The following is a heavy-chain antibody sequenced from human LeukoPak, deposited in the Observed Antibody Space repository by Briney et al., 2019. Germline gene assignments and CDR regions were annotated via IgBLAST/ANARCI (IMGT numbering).Heavy chain of an antibody. V-gene: IGHV4-39*02. CDR1: GGSISSYY. CDR2: IYYSGST. Sequence: SETLSLTCTVSGGSISSYYWGWFRQPPGKGLEWIGSIYYSGSTYYNPSLKSRVTISVDTSKNQFSLKLSSVTAADTAVYYCARDGYDSSGYPFDYWGQGTLVTVSS. CDR3: ARDGYDSSGYPFDY. D-gene: IGHD3-22*01. J-gene: IGHJ4*02.